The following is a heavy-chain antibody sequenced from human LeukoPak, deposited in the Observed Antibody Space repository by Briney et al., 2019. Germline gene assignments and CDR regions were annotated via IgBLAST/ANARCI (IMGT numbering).Heavy chain of an antibody. V-gene: IGHV3-30*04. CDR2: ISYDGSNK. CDR3: ASSGYYDY. J-gene: IGHJ4*02. D-gene: IGHD3-22*01. Sequence: GGSLRLSCAASGLTFSSYAMHWVRQAPGKGLEWVAVISYDGSNKYYADSVKGRFTISRDNSKNTLYLQMNSLRAEDTAVYYCASSGYYDYWGQGTLVTVSS. CDR1: GLTFSSYA.